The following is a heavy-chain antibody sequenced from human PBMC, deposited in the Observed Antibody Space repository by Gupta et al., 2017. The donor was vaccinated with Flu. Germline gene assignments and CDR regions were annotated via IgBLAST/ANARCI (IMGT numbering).Heavy chain of an antibody. CDR1: GYTFTTYA. J-gene: IGHJ4*02. V-gene: IGHV1-3*01. CDR3: ARETGRRAYFDH. D-gene: IGHD3-9*01. CDR2: IVAGNGNT. Sequence: ASGYTFTTYAIHWVRQAPGQRLEWMGWIVAGNGNTKYSQKFQGRLTITRDTSANTVYMELNSLTSEHTAVYYCARETGRRAYFDHWGQGTLVTVSS.